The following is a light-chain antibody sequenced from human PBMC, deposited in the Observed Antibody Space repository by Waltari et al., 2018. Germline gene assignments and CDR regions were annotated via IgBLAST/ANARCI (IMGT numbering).Light chain of an antibody. CDR1: ALSKKY. CDR3: YSTDFSGHDRV. V-gene: IGLV3-10*01. J-gene: IGLJ3*02. Sequence: SYELTQPPSVSVSPGQTARITCSGVALSKKYAYWYQQKSGQAPVLVIYEDIKRPTGIPERFSGSSSGTTATLTISGAHVDDEADYYCYSTDFSGHDRVFGGGTKLTIL. CDR2: EDI.